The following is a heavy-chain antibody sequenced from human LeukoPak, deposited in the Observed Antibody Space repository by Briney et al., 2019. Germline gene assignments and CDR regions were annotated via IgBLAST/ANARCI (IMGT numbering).Heavy chain of an antibody. CDR2: ISSSGNTI. J-gene: IGHJ3*02. D-gene: IGHD6-6*01. CDR1: EFTFTSYE. CDR3: ARGPSIAARYDAFDI. Sequence: GGPLRLSCAASEFTFTSYELNWVRQAPGKGLEWVSYISSSGNTISYADSVKGRFAIPRDNAKNSLYLQVISLRAEDTAVYYCARGPSIAARYDAFDIWGQGTMFTVSS. V-gene: IGHV3-48*03.